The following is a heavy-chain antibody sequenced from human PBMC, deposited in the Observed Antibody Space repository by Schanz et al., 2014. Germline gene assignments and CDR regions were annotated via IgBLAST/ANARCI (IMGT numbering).Heavy chain of an antibody. CDR2: INSDGSTT. D-gene: IGHD3-10*01. Sequence: EVQLVESGGGLVQPGGSLRLSCAASGFTFSSYWMHWVRQAPGKGLVWVSRINSDGSTTVYADSVKGRFTISRDNAKNTLYLQMNSLRAEDTAVYYCAKDFTGSGIFFNWWGQGTLVTVSS. CDR3: AKDFTGSGIFFNW. CDR1: GFTFSSYW. J-gene: IGHJ4*02. V-gene: IGHV3-74*01.